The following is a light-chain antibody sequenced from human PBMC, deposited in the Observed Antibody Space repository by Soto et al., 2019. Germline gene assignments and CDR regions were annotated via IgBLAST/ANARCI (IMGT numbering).Light chain of an antibody. J-gene: IGKJ2*01. V-gene: IGKV1-27*01. Sequence: DIQMTQSPSSLSASVGDRVIITCRASQGISNYLAWYQQKPGKVPRLLIYAASTLQSGVPSRFSGSVSGTDFTLTISSLQPEDVATYYCQQYNTYSYTFGQGTKVEIK. CDR1: QGISNY. CDR3: QQYNTYSYT. CDR2: AAS.